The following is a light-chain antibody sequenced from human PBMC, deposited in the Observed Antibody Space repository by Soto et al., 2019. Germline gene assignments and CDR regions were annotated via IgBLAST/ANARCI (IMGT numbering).Light chain of an antibody. V-gene: IGLV2-8*01. CDR2: DIN. Sequence: QSVLTQPPSASGSPGQSVTISCTGTSSDVGAYDDVSWYQQHPGKAPKLMIYDINKRPSGVPDRFSGSKSGNTASLTVSGLQAEDEADYYCSSFAGSNNFPYVFGTGTKVTVL. CDR3: SSFAGSNNFPYV. CDR1: SSDVGAYDD. J-gene: IGLJ1*01.